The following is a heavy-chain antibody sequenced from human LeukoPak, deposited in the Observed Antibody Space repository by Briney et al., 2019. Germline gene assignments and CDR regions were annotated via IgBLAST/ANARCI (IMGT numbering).Heavy chain of an antibody. D-gene: IGHD3-22*01. CDR1: GFAFNNYV. CDR2: ISGSGGST. V-gene: IGHV3-23*01. Sequence: PGGSLRLSCAASGFAFNNYVMSWVRQAPGKGLEWVSAISGSGGSTYYADSVKGRFTISRDNSKNTLYLQMNSLRAEDTAVYYCATSHSSGYYFSQYYFDYWGQGTLVTVSS. CDR3: ATSHSSGYYFSQYYFDY. J-gene: IGHJ4*02.